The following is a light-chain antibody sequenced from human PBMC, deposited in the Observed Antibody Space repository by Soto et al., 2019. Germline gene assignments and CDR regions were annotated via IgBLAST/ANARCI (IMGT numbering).Light chain of an antibody. V-gene: IGLV2-8*01. CDR3: SSYAGSNEV. J-gene: IGLJ2*01. CDR2: EVS. Sequence: HSVLTQPPSASGSPGQSVTISCTGTSSDVGGYNYVSWYQQHPGKAPKLMIYEVSKRPSGVPDRFSGSKSGNTASLTVSGLQAEDEADYYCSSYAGSNEVFGGGTQLTV. CDR1: SSDVGGYNY.